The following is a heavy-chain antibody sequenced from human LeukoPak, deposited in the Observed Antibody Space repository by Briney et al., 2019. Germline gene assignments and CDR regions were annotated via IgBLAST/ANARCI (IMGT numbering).Heavy chain of an antibody. CDR2: ISGSGGST. CDR1: GFTFSSYA. V-gene: IGHV3-23*01. J-gene: IGHJ3*02. D-gene: IGHD3-3*01. CDR3: AKEGTAGAENDFRREGAAFDI. Sequence: GGSLRLSCAASGFTFSSYAMSWVRQAPGKGLEWVSAISGSGGSTYYADSVKGRFTISRDNSKNTLYLQMNSLRAEDTAVYYCAKEGTAGAENDFRREGAAFDIWGQGTMVTVSS.